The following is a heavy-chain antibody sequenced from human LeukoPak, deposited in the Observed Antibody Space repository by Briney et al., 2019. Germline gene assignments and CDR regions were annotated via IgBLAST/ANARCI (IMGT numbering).Heavy chain of an antibody. CDR3: ATDRDSRAAGGFDY. CDR2: FDPEDGET. CDR1: GYTLTELS. V-gene: IGHV1-24*01. Sequence: GASVKVSRKVSGYTLTELSMHWVRQAPGKGLEWMGGFDPEDGETIYAQKFQGRATMTEDTSTDTAYMELSSLRSEDTAVYYCATDRDSRAAGGFDYWGQGTLVTVSS. D-gene: IGHD6-13*01. J-gene: IGHJ4*02.